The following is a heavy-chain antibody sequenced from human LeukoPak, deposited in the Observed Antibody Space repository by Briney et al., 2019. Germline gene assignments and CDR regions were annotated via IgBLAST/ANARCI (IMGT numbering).Heavy chain of an antibody. Sequence: SETLSLTCSVSGGSLSSYYWSWIRQPPGKGLEYIGYIYYSGTTTFNPSLKSRVTISVGTHKNQFSLKLSSVTAADTDVYFCARQGYCTSTSCYGWGMDVWGQGTTVTVSS. CDR1: GGSLSSYY. V-gene: IGHV4-59*08. CDR3: ARQGYCTSTSCYGWGMDV. D-gene: IGHD2-2*01. CDR2: IYYSGTT. J-gene: IGHJ6*02.